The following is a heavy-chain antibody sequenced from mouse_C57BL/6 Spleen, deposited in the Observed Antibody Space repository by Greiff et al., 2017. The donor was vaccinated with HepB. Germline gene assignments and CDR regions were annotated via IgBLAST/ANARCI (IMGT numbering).Heavy chain of an antibody. J-gene: IGHJ2*01. Sequence: EVQGVESGGGLVKPGGSLKLSCAASGFTFSDYGMHWVRQAPEKGLEWVAYISSGSSTIYYADTVKGRFTISRDNAKYTLFLQMTSLRSEDTAMYDCARGPYGNYGGYFDYWGQGTTLTVSS. CDR2: ISSGSSTI. V-gene: IGHV5-17*01. CDR3: ARGPYGNYGGYFDY. D-gene: IGHD2-1*01. CDR1: GFTFSDYG.